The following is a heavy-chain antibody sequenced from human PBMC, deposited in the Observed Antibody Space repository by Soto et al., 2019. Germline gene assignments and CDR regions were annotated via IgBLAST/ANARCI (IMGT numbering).Heavy chain of an antibody. CDR2: ISPESAGT. V-gene: IGHV1-2*02. CDR1: GYSFIDYY. J-gene: IGHJ4*02. Sequence: QVQLVQSGAEVKKPGASVKVSCEASGYSFIDYYIHWVRQAPGQGFEWMGRISPESAGTDYAKKFEDRVTLTWDTSLNTAYMELSSLKSDDTAVYYCARPPGYISDWYYFDLWGQGTRVTVSS. D-gene: IGHD3-9*01. CDR3: ARPPGYISDWYYFDL.